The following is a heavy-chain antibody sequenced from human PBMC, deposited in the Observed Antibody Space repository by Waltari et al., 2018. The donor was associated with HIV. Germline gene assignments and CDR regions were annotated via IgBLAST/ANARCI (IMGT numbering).Heavy chain of an antibody. D-gene: IGHD3-10*01. Sequence: QVLLQESGPGRVKPSQTLSLPCPVSSGSITSGSYFWTWLRQPAGKGLEWIGRVYTSGNTNYNPSLKNRVTISVDTSRNQFSLRLSSMAAADTAVYYCARALDYYESGSFPWWFFDLWGRGSLVTVSS. CDR1: SGSITSGSYF. CDR3: ARALDYYESGSFPWWFFDL. J-gene: IGHJ2*01. V-gene: IGHV4-61*02. CDR2: VYTSGNT.